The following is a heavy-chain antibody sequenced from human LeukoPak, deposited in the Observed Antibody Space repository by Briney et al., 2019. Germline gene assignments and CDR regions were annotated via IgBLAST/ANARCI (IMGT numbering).Heavy chain of an antibody. J-gene: IGHJ6*02. CDR1: KFTFSNYG. Sequence: GRSLRLSCTASKFTFSNYGMQWVRQAPGKGLEWVAVIWYDGSNKYYADSVKGRFTISRDNSKNTLYLQMNSLRAEDTAVYYCARDPYCSSTGCYNLYYYGMDVWGQGITVTVSS. CDR3: ARDPYCSSTGCYNLYYYGMDV. CDR2: IWYDGSNK. D-gene: IGHD2-2*02. V-gene: IGHV3-33*08.